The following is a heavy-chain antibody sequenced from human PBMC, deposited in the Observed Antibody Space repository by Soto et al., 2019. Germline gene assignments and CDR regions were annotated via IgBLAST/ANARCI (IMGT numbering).Heavy chain of an antibody. J-gene: IGHJ4*02. Sequence: QVQLVQSGAEVKKPGSSVKVSCKASGGTFSSYAISWVRQAPGQGLEWMGGIIPIFGTANYAQKFQGRVTITAEESTSRAYMGLSSLGSEDTAVYYCAVGYSRSHPLDYWGEGTLVTASS. CDR3: AVGYSRSHPLDY. V-gene: IGHV1-69*01. CDR2: IIPIFGTA. D-gene: IGHD6-13*01. CDR1: GGTFSSYA.